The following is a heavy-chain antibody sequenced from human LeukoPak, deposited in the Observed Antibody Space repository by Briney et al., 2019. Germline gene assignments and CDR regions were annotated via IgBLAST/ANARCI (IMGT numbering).Heavy chain of an antibody. J-gene: IGHJ4*02. Sequence: EASVKVSCKTSGYTFTGYYIHWVRQAPGQGLEWMGWINPNSGGTNYAQNFQGRVAMTRDMSISTAYMEVSSLISDDKAVYYCARGDPFDYWGQGTLVTVSS. CDR2: INPNSGGT. V-gene: IGHV1-2*02. CDR1: GYTFTGYY. CDR3: ARGDPFDY.